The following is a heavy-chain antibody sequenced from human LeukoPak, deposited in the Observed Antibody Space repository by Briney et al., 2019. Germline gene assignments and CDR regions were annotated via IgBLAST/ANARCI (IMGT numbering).Heavy chain of an antibody. V-gene: IGHV3-48*03. CDR2: ISSSGRTK. CDR3: AEPGITMIGGV. J-gene: IGHJ6*04. Sequence: GGSLRLSCAASGFTFSSYEMNWVRQAPGKGLEWVSYISSSGRTKYYADSVKGRFTISRDNAKNSLYLQMNSLRAEDTAVYYCAEPGITMIGGVWGKGTTVTVSS. D-gene: IGHD3-10*02. CDR1: GFTFSSYE.